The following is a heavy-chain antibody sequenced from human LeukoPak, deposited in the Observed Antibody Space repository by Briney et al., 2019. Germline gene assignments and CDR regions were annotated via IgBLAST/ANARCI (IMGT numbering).Heavy chain of an antibody. J-gene: IGHJ6*02. CDR3: ASLSSSSDLYYYYGMDV. V-gene: IGHV4-30-4*01. Sequence: SETLSLTCTVSGGSISSGDYYWSWIRQPPGKGLEWIGYIYYSGSTYYNPSLKSRVTISVDTSKNQFSLKLSSVTAADTAAHYCASLSSSSDLYYYYGMDVWGQGTTVTVSS. CDR2: IYYSGST. CDR1: GGSISSGDYY. D-gene: IGHD6-6*01.